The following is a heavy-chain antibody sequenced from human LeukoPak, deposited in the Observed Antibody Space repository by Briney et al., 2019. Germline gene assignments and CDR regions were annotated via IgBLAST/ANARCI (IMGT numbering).Heavy chain of an antibody. CDR2: ICPDGTVT. V-gene: IGHV3-74*01. Sequence: GGSLRLSCAVSGFTFSTYCMHWVRQAPGKGPMWVSRICPDGTVTNYADFVKARFIISRDNARNTVYLQMNSLRVEDTAVYYCVRDFRSADYWGQGTLVTVSS. CDR3: VRDFRSADY. J-gene: IGHJ4*02. CDR1: GFTFSTYC.